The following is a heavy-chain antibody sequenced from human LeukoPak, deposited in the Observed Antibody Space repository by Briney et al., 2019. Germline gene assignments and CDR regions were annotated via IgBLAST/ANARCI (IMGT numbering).Heavy chain of an antibody. Sequence: GGSLRLSCAFSGFNFSDYYMTWIRQAPGKGLEWVSYIRSSGSNIDYADSVKGRFTISRDNAKSSLYLQMNSLRAEDTAVYYCARGGYDYGTDYWGQGTLVTVSS. V-gene: IGHV3-11*04. D-gene: IGHD5-12*01. CDR2: IRSSGSNI. J-gene: IGHJ4*02. CDR3: ARGGYDYGTDY. CDR1: GFNFSDYY.